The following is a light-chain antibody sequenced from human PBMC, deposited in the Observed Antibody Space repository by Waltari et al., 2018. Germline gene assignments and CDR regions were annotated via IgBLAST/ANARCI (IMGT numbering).Light chain of an antibody. J-gene: IGKJ2*01. CDR3: QQYGGSPIYT. CDR2: DAS. CDR1: QSVSTNH. Sequence: EIVLTQSPGTLSLYPGERATLSCRASQSVSTNHLAWYQQKPGQAPRLLIYDASSRATGIPDRFSGSGSGTDFTLTISRLEPEDFAVYYCQQYGGSPIYTFGQGTELEI. V-gene: IGKV3-20*01.